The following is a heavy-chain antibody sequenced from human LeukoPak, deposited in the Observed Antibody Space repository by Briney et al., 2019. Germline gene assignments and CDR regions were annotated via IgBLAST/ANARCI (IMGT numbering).Heavy chain of an antibody. V-gene: IGHV5-51*01. CDR2: IYPGDSDT. J-gene: IGHJ6*02. CDR3: ARRRDTPIYGMDV. D-gene: IGHD5-18*01. CDR1: GYSFTGYW. Sequence: GESLKISCKGSGYSFTGYWIGWVRQMPGKGLEWMGIIYPGDSDTRYSPSFQGQVTISADKSISTAYLQWSSLKASDTAMYYCARRRDTPIYGMDVWGQGTTVTVSS.